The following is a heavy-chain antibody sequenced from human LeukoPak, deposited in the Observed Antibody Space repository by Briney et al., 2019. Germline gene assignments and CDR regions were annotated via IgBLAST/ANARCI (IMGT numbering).Heavy chain of an antibody. D-gene: IGHD1-26*01. Sequence: ASVKVSCKASGYTFTSYGISWARQAPGQGLEWMGWISAYNGNTNYAQKLQGRVTMTTDTSTSTACMELRSLRSDDTAVYYCAREHLTELLPVDYWGQGTLVTVSS. CDR3: AREHLTELLPVDY. V-gene: IGHV1-18*01. CDR2: ISAYNGNT. J-gene: IGHJ4*02. CDR1: GYTFTSYG.